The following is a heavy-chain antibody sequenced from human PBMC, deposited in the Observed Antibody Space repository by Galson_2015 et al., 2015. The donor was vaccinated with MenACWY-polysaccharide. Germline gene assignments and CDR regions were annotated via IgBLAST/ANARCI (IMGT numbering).Heavy chain of an antibody. D-gene: IGHD3-3*01. CDR3: ARGLKNRRITIFGVVITQIFDY. CDR2: INPNSGNT. V-gene: IGHV1-8*02. CDR1: GYTFTGYY. Sequence: GYTFTGYYMHWVRQAPGQGLEWMGWINPNSGNTGYAQKFQGRVTMTRNTSISTAYMELSSLRSEDTAVYYCARGLKNRRITIFGVVITQIFDYWGQGTLVTVSS. J-gene: IGHJ4*02.